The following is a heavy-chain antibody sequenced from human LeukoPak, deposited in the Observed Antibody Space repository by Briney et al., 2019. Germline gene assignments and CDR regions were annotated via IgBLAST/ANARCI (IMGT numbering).Heavy chain of an antibody. D-gene: IGHD6-19*01. V-gene: IGHV4-34*01. CDR3: ARLSVGIAVAGTDY. CDR1: GWSFSGYY. CDR2: INHSGST. J-gene: IGHJ4*02. Sequence: SETLSLTCAVYGWSFSGYYWSWIRQPPGKGLEWIGEINHSGSTNYNPSLKSRVTISVDMSKNQFSLKLSSVTAADTAVYYCARLSVGIAVAGTDYWGQGTLVTVSS.